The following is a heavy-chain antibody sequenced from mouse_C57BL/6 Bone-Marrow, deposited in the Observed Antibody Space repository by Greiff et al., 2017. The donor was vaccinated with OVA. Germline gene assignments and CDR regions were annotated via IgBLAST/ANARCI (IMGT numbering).Heavy chain of an antibody. V-gene: IGHV1-53*01. D-gene: IGHD2-4*01. CDR1: GYTFTSYW. Sequence: QVQLQQPGTELVKPGASVKLSCKASGYTFTSYWMHWVKQRPGQGLEWIGNINPSNGGTNYNENFKSKATLTVDKSSSTAYMQLSSLTSEDSAVYYCAGAGDYDEYYYAMDYWGQGTSVTVSS. CDR2: INPSNGGT. J-gene: IGHJ4*01. CDR3: AGAGDYDEYYYAMDY.